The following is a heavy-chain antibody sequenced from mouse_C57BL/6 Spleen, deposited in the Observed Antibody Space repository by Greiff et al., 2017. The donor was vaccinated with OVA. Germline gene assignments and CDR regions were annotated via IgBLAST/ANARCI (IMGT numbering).Heavy chain of an antibody. Sequence: QVQLQQPGAELVKPGASVKLSCKASGYTFTSYWMHWVKQRPGQGLEWIGMIHPNSGSTNYNEKFKSKATLTVDKSSSTAYIQLSSLTSEDSAVYYCARKAMVTTTMDYWGQGTSVTVSS. CDR2: IHPNSGST. D-gene: IGHD2-2*01. CDR1: GYTFTSYW. CDR3: ARKAMVTTTMDY. V-gene: IGHV1-64*01. J-gene: IGHJ4*01.